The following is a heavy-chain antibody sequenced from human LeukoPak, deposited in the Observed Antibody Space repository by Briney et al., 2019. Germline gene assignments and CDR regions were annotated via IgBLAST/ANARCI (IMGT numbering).Heavy chain of an antibody. J-gene: IGHJ4*02. V-gene: IGHV3-23*01. CDR2: IGGSGGST. CDR3: AKGDDYGDYGPADY. CDR1: GFTFSSYA. D-gene: IGHD4-17*01. Sequence: GGSLRLSCAASGFTFSSYAMSWVRQAPGKGLEWVSVIGGSGGSTYYADSVKGRFTISRDNSKNTLYLQMNSLRAEDTAVYYCAKGDDYGDYGPADYWGQGTLVTVSS.